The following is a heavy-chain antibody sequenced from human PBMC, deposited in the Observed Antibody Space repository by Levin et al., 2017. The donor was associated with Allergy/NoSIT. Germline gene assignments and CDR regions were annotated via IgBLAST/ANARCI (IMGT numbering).Heavy chain of an antibody. D-gene: IGHD1-26*01. Sequence: GESLKISCAASGFTFSSYWMHWVRQAPGKGLVWVSRINGDGSSTNYADSVKGRFTISRDNAKNTLYLQMNSLRSDDTAVYYCARALIVGATSGGDYWGQGTLVTV. V-gene: IGHV3-74*01. CDR1: GFTFSSYW. J-gene: IGHJ4*02. CDR3: ARALIVGATSGGDY. CDR2: INGDGSST.